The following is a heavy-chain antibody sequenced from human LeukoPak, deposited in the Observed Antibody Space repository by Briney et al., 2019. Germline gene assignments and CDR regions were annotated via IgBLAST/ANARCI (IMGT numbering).Heavy chain of an antibody. CDR2: ISGSGGST. CDR3: ASRGVRYFPVDP. J-gene: IGHJ5*02. D-gene: IGHD3-9*01. CDR1: GFTFSSYA. V-gene: IGHV3-23*01. Sequence: SGGSLRLSCAASGFTFSSYAMSWVRQAPGKGLEWVSAISGSGGSTYYADSVKGRFTISRDNSKNTLYLQMNSLRAEDTAVYYCASRGVRYFPVDPWGQGTLVTVSS.